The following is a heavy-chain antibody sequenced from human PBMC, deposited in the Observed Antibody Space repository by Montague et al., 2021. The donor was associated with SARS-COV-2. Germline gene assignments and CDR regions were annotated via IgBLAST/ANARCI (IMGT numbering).Heavy chain of an antibody. V-gene: IGHV4-34*01. CDR2: IHHGGST. Sequence: SETLSLTCAVHGGSFSTYSWNWIRQPPGKGLEWIGEIHHGGSTNYNPSLKSRVTISADTSKNQFSLKLTSVAAADTAVYYCARLGDGVVPSPILGVGPYYSYYYMDVWGKGITATVSS. CDR3: ARLGDGVVPSPILGVGPYYSYYYMDV. CDR1: GGSFSTYS. J-gene: IGHJ6*03. D-gene: IGHD3-10*01.